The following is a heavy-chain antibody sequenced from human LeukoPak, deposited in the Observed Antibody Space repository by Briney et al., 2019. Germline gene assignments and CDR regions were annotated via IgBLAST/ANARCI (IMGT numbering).Heavy chain of an antibody. J-gene: IGHJ4*02. Sequence: SVKVSCKASGGTFSSYAISWVRQAPGQGLEWMGGIIPIFGTANYAQKFQGRVTMTTDTSTSTAYMELRSLRSDDTAVYYCARDRPINGELRVKGYYFDYWGQGTLVTASS. D-gene: IGHD1-26*01. CDR2: IIPIFGTA. V-gene: IGHV1-69*05. CDR1: GGTFSSYA. CDR3: ARDRPINGELRVKGYYFDY.